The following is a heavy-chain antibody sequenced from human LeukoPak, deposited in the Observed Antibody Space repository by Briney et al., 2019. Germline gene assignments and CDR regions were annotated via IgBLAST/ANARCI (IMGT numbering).Heavy chain of an antibody. CDR2: INHSGST. D-gene: IGHD6-13*01. CDR1: GGSFSGYY. J-gene: IGHJ4*02. CDR3: ATRMSAAGTSFDY. Sequence: KSSETLSLTCAVYGGSFSGYYWSWIRQPPGKGLEWFGEINHSGSTNYNPSLKSRVTISVDTSKNQFSLKLSSVTAADTAVFYCATRMSAAGTSFDYWGQGTLVTVSS. V-gene: IGHV4-34*01.